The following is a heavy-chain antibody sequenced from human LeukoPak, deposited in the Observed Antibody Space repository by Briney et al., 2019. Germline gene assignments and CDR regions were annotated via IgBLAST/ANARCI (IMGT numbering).Heavy chain of an antibody. CDR1: GGSISSGSYY. V-gene: IGHV4-61*02. CDR3: ARGGIAAAGTPVDY. D-gene: IGHD6-13*01. J-gene: IGHJ4*02. Sequence: SETLSLTCTVSGGSISSGSYYWRWIRQPAGKGLEWIGRIYTSGSTNYNPSLKSRVTISVDTSKNQFSLKLSSVTAADTAVYYCARGGIAAAGTPVDYWGQGTLVTVSS. CDR2: IYTSGST.